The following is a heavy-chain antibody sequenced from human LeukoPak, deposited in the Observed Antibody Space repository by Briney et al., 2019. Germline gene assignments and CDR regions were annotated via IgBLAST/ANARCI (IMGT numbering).Heavy chain of an antibody. J-gene: IGHJ6*03. CDR1: GYSISSGYY. D-gene: IGHD1-26*01. CDR3: ARTGAGYYYYYMDV. Sequence: SETLSLTCIVSGYSISSGYYWGWIRQPPGKGLEWIGTIYRSGSTYSNPSLRGRVTISVDTSKNQSSLKLSSVTAADTAVYYCARTGAGYYYYYMDVWGKGTTVTVSS. CDR2: IYRSGST. V-gene: IGHV4-38-2*02.